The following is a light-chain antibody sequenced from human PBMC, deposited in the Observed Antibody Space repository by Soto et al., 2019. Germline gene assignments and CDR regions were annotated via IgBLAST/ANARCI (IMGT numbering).Light chain of an antibody. V-gene: IGKV3-11*01. CDR1: QNVSRF. J-gene: IGKJ4*01. Sequence: EIVLTQSPATLSLSPGERATLSCRASQNVSRFLAWYQQRPGQAPRLLIYDASNRASDIPARFSGSGSGTDFTLTISSLEPEDSAVYYCQQRSNWPPLTFGGGTKVEIK. CDR2: DAS. CDR3: QQRSNWPPLT.